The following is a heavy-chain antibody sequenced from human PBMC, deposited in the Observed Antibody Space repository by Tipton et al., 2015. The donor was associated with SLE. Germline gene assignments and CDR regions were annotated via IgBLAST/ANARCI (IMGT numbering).Heavy chain of an antibody. CDR3: ARDSPGGYSSSGY. CDR2: ISSSSSYI. J-gene: IGHJ4*02. V-gene: IGHV3-21*01. CDR1: GFTFSSYS. D-gene: IGHD6-13*01. Sequence: QLVQSGGGLVKPGGSLRLSCAASGFTFSSYSMNWVRQAPGKGLEWVSSISSSSSYIYYADSVKGRFTISRDNAKNSLYLQMNSLRAEDTAVYYCARDSPGGYSSSGYWGQGTLVTVSS.